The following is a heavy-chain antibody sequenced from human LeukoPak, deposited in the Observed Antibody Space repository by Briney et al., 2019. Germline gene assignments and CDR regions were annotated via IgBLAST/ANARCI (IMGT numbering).Heavy chain of an antibody. CDR2: IKTKADNYAT. Sequence: GGSLKLSCSASGLTFSVSAIHWVRQASGKGLEWVGRIKTKADNYATAYAASVKGSFTISRDDSTNTAYLQINSQKTEDTAVYYCTHPAYYYNVDVWGKGTTVTVSS. D-gene: IGHD6-25*01. CDR3: THPAYYYNVDV. V-gene: IGHV3-73*01. CDR1: GLTFSVSA. J-gene: IGHJ6*04.